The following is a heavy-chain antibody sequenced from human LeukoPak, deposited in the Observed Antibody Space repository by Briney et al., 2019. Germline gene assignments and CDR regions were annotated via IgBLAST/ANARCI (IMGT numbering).Heavy chain of an antibody. Sequence: SETLSLTCTVSGGSISSYYWGWIRQPPGKGLEWIGNIYYTGSTNYNPSLKSRVTISLDTSKNQFSLKLSSMTAADTAVYYCARQRVNKWNNLWSFDYWGQGTLVTVSS. V-gene: IGHV4-59*08. J-gene: IGHJ4*02. CDR2: IYYTGST. D-gene: IGHD1/OR15-1a*01. CDR1: GGSISSYY. CDR3: ARQRVNKWNNLWSFDY.